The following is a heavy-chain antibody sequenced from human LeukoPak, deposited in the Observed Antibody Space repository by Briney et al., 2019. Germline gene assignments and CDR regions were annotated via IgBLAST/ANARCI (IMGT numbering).Heavy chain of an antibody. V-gene: IGHV4-59*01. CDR3: ARKESSIELGGWFDP. CDR1: GVSISNYY. J-gene: IGHJ5*02. D-gene: IGHD2-2*01. Sequence: SETLSLTCTVSGVSISNYYWSWIRQPPGKGLEWIGFISYSGSTKYNLSLKSRVTISLDTSKSQFSLKLNSVTAADTAVYYCARKESSIELGGWFDPWGQGILVTVSS. CDR2: ISYSGST.